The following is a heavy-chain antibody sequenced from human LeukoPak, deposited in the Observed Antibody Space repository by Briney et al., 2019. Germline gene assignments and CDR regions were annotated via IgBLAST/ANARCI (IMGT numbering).Heavy chain of an antibody. D-gene: IGHD3-9*01. CDR1: GGSINSNSHH. Sequence: SVTLSLTCSVSGGSINSNSHHWDWIRQAPGKGLEWIGNIYYSGTTSYNPSLKSRVTISVDTSKNQFSLRLSSVTAADTAVYYCARRGDILTDYAFDYWGQGTLVTVSS. CDR3: ARRGDILTDYAFDY. J-gene: IGHJ4*02. V-gene: IGHV4-39*01. CDR2: IYYSGTT.